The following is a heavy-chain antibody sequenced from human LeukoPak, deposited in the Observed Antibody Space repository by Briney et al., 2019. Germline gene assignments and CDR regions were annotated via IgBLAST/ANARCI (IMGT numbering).Heavy chain of an antibody. Sequence: PGGSLRLSCAASGFTLSSYTMNWVRQAPGKGLEWVSSITSSSSYIYYADSVKGRFTISRDNAKNSLYLQMSSLRAEDTAVYYCTTEDDYGDYHADYWGQGTLVTVSS. D-gene: IGHD4-17*01. CDR1: GFTLSSYT. CDR2: ITSSSSYI. J-gene: IGHJ4*02. CDR3: TTEDDYGDYHADY. V-gene: IGHV3-21*01.